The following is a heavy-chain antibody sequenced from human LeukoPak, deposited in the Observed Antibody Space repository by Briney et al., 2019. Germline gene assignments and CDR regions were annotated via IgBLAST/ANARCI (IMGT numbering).Heavy chain of an antibody. D-gene: IGHD3-22*01. J-gene: IGHJ4*02. Sequence: GGSLRLSCAASGFAFSNYWMTWVRQAPGKGLEWVSSISSSSSYIYYADSVKGRFTISRDNAKNSLYLQMNSLRAEDTAVYYCARTYYYDSSGYFDYWGQGTLVTVSS. V-gene: IGHV3-21*01. CDR2: ISSSSSYI. CDR3: ARTYYYDSSGYFDY. CDR1: GFAFSNYW.